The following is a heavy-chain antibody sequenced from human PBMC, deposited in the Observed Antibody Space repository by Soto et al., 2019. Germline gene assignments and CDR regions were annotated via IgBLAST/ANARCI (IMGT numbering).Heavy chain of an antibody. CDR3: ARAAREAVFRGAFNY. D-gene: IGHD2-15*01. J-gene: IGHJ4*02. V-gene: IGHV1-18*01. CDR1: GYTFTSYG. CDR2: ISGYNANT. Sequence: QVQLVQSGAEVKKPGASVKVSCKASGYTFTSYGISWVRQAPGQGLEWMGWISGYNANTNYAQKLQARVTMTTDTSTNTAYMELRSLRSDDTAVDFCARAAREAVFRGAFNYWGQGTLVTVSS.